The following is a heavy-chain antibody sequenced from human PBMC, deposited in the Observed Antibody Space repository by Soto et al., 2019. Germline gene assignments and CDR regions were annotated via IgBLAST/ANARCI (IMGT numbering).Heavy chain of an antibody. CDR3: ARGKYARYYYGSGSYQPMDFDY. Sequence: SWTLYLTRAAYRGSFCVSDGGGTRQTQGKGLEWIGEINHSGSTNYNPSLKGRVTISVDTSKNQFSLKLSSVTAADTAVYYCARGKYARYYYGSGSYQPMDFDYWGQGTLVTVSS. CDR2: INHSGST. J-gene: IGHJ4*02. CDR1: RGSFCVSD. D-gene: IGHD3-10*01. V-gene: IGHV4-34*01.